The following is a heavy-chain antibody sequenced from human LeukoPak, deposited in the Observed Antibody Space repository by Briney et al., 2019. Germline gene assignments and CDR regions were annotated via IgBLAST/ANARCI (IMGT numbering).Heavy chain of an antibody. Sequence: SETLSLTCTVSGGSISSYYWSWIRQPPGKGLEWIGYIYYSGSTNYNPSLKSRVTISVDTSKNQFSLKLSSVTAADTAVYYCARDNWNYGSSMDVWGQGTTITVSS. CDR3: ARDNWNYGSSMDV. CDR1: GGSISSYY. J-gene: IGHJ6*02. CDR2: IYYSGST. D-gene: IGHD1-7*01. V-gene: IGHV4-59*01.